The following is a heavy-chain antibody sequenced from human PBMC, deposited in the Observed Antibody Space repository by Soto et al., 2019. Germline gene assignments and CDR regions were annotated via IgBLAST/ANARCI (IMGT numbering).Heavy chain of an antibody. Sequence: LRLSCAASGFTFSSYAMSWVRQAPGKGLEWVSAISGSGGSTYYADSVKGRFTISRGNSKNTLYLQMNSLRAEDTAVYYCAKEGDSSGFYDYWGQGTLVTVSS. D-gene: IGHD6-19*01. V-gene: IGHV3-23*01. CDR3: AKEGDSSGFYDY. CDR2: ISGSGGST. J-gene: IGHJ4*02. CDR1: GFTFSSYA.